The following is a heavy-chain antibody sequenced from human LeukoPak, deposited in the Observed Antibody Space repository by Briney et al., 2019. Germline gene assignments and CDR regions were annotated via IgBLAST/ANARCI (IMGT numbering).Heavy chain of an antibody. CDR1: GFTFSSYW. CDR3: ARATYWFDS. J-gene: IGHJ5*01. CDR2: ISSDGSDT. Sequence: GGSLRLSCAASGFTFSSYWMHRVRQAPGKGLVWVSRISSDGSDTSYADSVKGRFTISRDNSKNTLYLQMNSLRAEDRAVYYCARATYWFDSWGQGTLVTVSS. V-gene: IGHV3-74*01.